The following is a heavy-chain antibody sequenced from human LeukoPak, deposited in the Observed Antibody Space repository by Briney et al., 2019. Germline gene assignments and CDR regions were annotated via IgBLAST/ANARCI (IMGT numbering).Heavy chain of an antibody. CDR2: INPSSGGT. J-gene: IGHJ4*02. CDR3: TKGEVQDLYYGAGSYEH. CDR1: VYTFKEYY. Sequence: GASVKVSCKTSVYTFKEYYMNWVRQAPGQGIEWMGWINPSSGGTNYAPNFHGRVTMTRDTSTNTAYMELSGMRSDDTAVWYCTKGEVQDLYYGAGSYEHWGQGTLVTVSS. D-gene: IGHD3-10*01. V-gene: IGHV1-2*02.